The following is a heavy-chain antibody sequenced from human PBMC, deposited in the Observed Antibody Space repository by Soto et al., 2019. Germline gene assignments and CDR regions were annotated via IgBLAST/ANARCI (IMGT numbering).Heavy chain of an antibody. CDR1: GYTFTSYG. V-gene: IGHV1-18*01. CDR3: ASSSYDFWSGYSRIYGMDV. Sequence: GSVKVSCKASGYTFTSYGISWVRQAPGQGLEWMGWISAYNGNTNYAQKLQGRVTMTTDTSTSTAYMELRSLRSDDTAVYYCASSSYDFWSGYSRIYGMDVWGQGTTVTVS. D-gene: IGHD3-3*01. CDR2: ISAYNGNT. J-gene: IGHJ6*02.